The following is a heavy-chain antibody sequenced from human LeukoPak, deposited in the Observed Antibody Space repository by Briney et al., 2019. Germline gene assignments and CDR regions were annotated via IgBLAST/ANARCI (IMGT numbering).Heavy chain of an antibody. CDR1: GFTFSSYA. Sequence: PGGSLRLSCAASGFTFSSYAMRWVRQAPGKGLEWVANIKQDGSEKYYVDSVKGRFTISRDNAKNSLYLQMNSLRAEDTAVYYCARKNGLDYWGQGTLVTVSS. CDR3: ARKNGLDY. J-gene: IGHJ4*02. CDR2: IKQDGSEK. V-gene: IGHV3-7*01.